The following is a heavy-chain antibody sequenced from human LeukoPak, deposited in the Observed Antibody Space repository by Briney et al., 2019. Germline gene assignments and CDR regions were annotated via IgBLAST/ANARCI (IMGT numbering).Heavy chain of an antibody. D-gene: IGHD3-16*02. CDR3: ARDIELST. CDR2: ISFSGDNT. J-gene: IGHJ3*01. Sequence: GGSLRLSCAASGFTFSSFTMNWVRQAPGEGLQWVSLISFSGDNTYYADSVKGRFTISRDNAKDTLYLQMNSLRAEDTAIYYCARDIELSTWGLGTTVTVSS. V-gene: IGHV3-23*01. CDR1: GFTFSSFT.